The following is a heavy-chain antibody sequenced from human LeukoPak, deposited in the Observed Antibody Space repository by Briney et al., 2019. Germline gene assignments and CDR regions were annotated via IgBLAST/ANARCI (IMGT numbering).Heavy chain of an antibody. J-gene: IGHJ6*02. CDR2: INHSGST. D-gene: IGHD1-26*01. Sequence: KPSETLSLTCAVYGGSFSGYYWSWIRQPPGKGLEWIGEINHSGSTNYNPSLKSRVTISVDTSKNQFSLKLSSVTAADTAVYYCASSGSHTYYYYGMDVWGQGTTVTVSS. V-gene: IGHV4-34*01. CDR1: GGSFSGYY. CDR3: ASSGSHTYYYYGMDV.